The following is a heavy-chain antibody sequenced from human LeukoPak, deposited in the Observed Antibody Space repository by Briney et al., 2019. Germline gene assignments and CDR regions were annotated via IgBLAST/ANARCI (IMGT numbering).Heavy chain of an antibody. CDR3: ARAPVTSCRGAFCYPFDY. CDR1: GFTFSTYA. D-gene: IGHD2-15*01. V-gene: IGHV3-23*01. Sequence: GGSLRLSCAASGFTFSTYAMTWVRQAPGKGLESVSLISATGSTTYYAESVRGRFTISRDNSKNTLYLQMNSLRAEDTAVYYCARAPVTSCRGAFCYPFDYWGQGTLVTVSS. CDR2: ISATGSTT. J-gene: IGHJ4*02.